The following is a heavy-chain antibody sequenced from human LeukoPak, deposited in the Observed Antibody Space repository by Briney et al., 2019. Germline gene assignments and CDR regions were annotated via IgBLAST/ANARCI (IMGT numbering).Heavy chain of an antibody. CDR3: ARARLSFTRGIGANYFDY. CDR2: ISSSGSTI. Sequence: GGSLRLSCAASGFTFSSYEMNWVRQAPGKGLEWVSYISSSGSTIYYADSVKGRFTISRDNAKNSLYLQMNSLRAEDTAVYYCARARLSFTRGIGANYFDYWGQGTPVTVSS. V-gene: IGHV3-48*03. D-gene: IGHD2-15*01. CDR1: GFTFSSYE. J-gene: IGHJ4*02.